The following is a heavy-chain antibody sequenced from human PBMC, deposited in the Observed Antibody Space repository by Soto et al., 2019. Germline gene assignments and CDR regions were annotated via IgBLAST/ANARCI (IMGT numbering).Heavy chain of an antibody. CDR1: GYSISSGYY. J-gene: IGHJ5*02. V-gene: IGHV4-38-2*01. Sequence: PSETLSLTCAVSGYSISSGYYWGWIRQPPGKGLEWIGSIYHSGSTYYNPSLKSRVTISVDTSKNQFSLKLSSVTAADTAVYYCARSLSGGAYCSGGSCYWFDPWGQGTLVTVSS. CDR2: IYHSGST. D-gene: IGHD2-15*01. CDR3: ARSLSGGAYCSGGSCYWFDP.